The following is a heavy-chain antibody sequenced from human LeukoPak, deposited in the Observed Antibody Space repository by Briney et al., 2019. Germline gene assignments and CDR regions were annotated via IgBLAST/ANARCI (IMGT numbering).Heavy chain of an antibody. Sequence: PGRSLRLSCAASGFTFSSYGMHWVRQAPGKGLEWVAVISYDGSNKYYADSVKGRFTISRDNSKNTLYLQMNSLRAEDTAVYYCASNEDGYKIYGMDVWGQGTTVTVSS. CDR1: GFTFSSYG. D-gene: IGHD5-24*01. CDR3: ASNEDGYKIYGMDV. CDR2: ISYDGSNK. J-gene: IGHJ6*02. V-gene: IGHV3-30*03.